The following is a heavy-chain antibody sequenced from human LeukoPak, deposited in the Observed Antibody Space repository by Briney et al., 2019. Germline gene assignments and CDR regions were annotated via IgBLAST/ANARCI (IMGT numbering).Heavy chain of an antibody. CDR3: TTDGITMVRGVLD. CDR2: IKSKTDGGTT. J-gene: IGHJ4*02. Sequence: GGSLRLSCAASGFSFSSYVMSWVRQARGKGLEWVGRIKSKTDGGTTDYAAPVTGRFTISRDDSKNTLYLQMNSLKTEDTAVYYCTTDGITMVRGVLDWGQGTQVTVSS. CDR1: GFSFSSYV. V-gene: IGHV3-15*01. D-gene: IGHD3-10*01.